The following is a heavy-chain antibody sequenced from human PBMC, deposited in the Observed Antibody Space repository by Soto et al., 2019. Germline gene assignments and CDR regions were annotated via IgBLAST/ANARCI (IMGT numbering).Heavy chain of an antibody. J-gene: IGHJ3*02. CDR1: GFTVSSNY. CDR3: AKTDSITMVREYAEKAFDI. Sequence: EVQLVESGGGLVQPGGSLRLSCAASGFTVSSNYMSWVRQAPGKGLEWVSVIYSGGSTYYADSVKGRFTISRDNSKNTLYLQMNSLRAEDTAVYYCAKTDSITMVREYAEKAFDIWGQGTMVTVSS. CDR2: IYSGGST. V-gene: IGHV3-66*01. D-gene: IGHD3-10*01.